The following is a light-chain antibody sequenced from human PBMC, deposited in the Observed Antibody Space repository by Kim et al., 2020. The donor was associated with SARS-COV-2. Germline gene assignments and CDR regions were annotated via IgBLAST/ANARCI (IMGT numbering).Light chain of an antibody. Sequence: STLSASVGDRVTRTGRASQSVSRWLAWYQQKPGKAPKLLIYDGSNLQSGVPSRFSGSGSGTEFTLTISSLQPDDFAIYYCQHRQTFGQGTKVDIK. J-gene: IGKJ1*01. V-gene: IGKV1-5*01. CDR3: QHRQT. CDR1: QSVSRW. CDR2: DGS.